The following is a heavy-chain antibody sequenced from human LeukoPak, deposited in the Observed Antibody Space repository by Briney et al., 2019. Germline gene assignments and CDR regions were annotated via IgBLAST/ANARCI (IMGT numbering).Heavy chain of an antibody. CDR3: ARDIVVVVAATPWFSYYMDV. CDR1: GYTFTSYY. J-gene: IGHJ6*03. V-gene: IGHV1-46*01. CDR2: INPSGGST. D-gene: IGHD2-15*01. Sequence: ASVKVSCKASGYTFTSYYMHWVRQAPGQGLEWMGIINPSGGSTSYAQKFQGRVTMTRDTSTSTVYMELSSLRSEDTAVYYCARDIVVVVAATPWFSYYMDVWGKGTTVTISS.